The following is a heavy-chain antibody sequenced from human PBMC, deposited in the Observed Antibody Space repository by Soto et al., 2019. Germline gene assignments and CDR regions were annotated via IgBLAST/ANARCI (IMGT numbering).Heavy chain of an antibody. Sequence: GESLKISCQVSGYSFTTFWIGWVRQMPGKGLEWVGLIYPRDSDPRYSPSFQGHVTISVDKSANTAYLRWSSLKASDTAIYCGARTDNPRYLSAYCGQGSQVGVCS. J-gene: IGHJ4*02. V-gene: IGHV5-51*01. CDR1: GYSFTTFW. CDR2: IYPRDSDP. CDR3: ARTDNPRYLSAY. D-gene: IGHD1-1*01.